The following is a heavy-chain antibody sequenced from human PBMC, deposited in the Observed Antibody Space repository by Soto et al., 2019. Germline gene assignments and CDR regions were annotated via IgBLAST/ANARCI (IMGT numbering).Heavy chain of an antibody. CDR1: GGSISSSSYY. V-gene: IGHV4-39*01. Sequence: PSETLSLTCTVSGGSISSSSYYWGWIRQPPGKGLEWIGSIYYSGSTYYNPSLKSRVTISVDTSKNQFSLKLSSVTAADTAVYYCARPGDYYYYYMDVWGKGTTVTVSS. CDR2: IYYSGST. J-gene: IGHJ6*03. CDR3: ARPGDYYYYYMDV.